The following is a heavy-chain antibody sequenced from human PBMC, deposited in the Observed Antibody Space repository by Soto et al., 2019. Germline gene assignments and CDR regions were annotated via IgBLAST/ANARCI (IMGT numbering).Heavy chain of an antibody. CDR2: IYPGDSDT. CDR3: ARDAVIRYFDWAEPYGMDV. D-gene: IGHD3-9*01. J-gene: IGHJ6*02. CDR1: GGRFSNYG. Sequence: GESLKICSKASGGRFSNYGSGWVLKKTGKGLEWMGIIYPGDSDTRYSPSFQGQVTISADKSTSVAYLQWSSLKASDTAVYYCARDAVIRYFDWAEPYGMDVWGQGTAVTVSS. V-gene: IGHV5-51*01.